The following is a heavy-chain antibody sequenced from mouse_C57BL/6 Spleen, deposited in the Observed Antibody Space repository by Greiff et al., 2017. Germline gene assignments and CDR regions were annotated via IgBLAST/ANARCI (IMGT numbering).Heavy chain of an antibody. CDR3: ASDYDYGGYYFDG. D-gene: IGHD2-4*01. V-gene: IGHV1-54*01. CDR2: INPGSGGT. CDR1: GYAFTNYL. J-gene: IGHJ2*01. Sequence: QVQLKESGAELVRPGTSVKVSCKASGYAFTNYLIEWVKQRPGQGLEWIGVINPGSGGTNYNEKFKGKATLTADKSSSTAYMQLSSLTSEDSAVYFCASDYDYGGYYFDGWGQGATLTVSS.